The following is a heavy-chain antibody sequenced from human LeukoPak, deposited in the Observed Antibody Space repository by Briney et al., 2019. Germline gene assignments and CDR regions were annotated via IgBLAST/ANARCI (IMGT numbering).Heavy chain of an antibody. CDR3: ASTYCYDGRIDP. V-gene: IGHV4-30-4*01. Sequence: SETLSLTCTVSGGSISSGDYYWSWIRQPPGKGLEWIAYMYYSGSTYYNPSLKSRVTMSADTSNDQLSRKLSSLTFPDTAVHYCASTYCYDGRIDPWGRGMLASVS. D-gene: IGHD3-22*01. CDR2: MYYSGST. CDR1: GGSISSGDYY. J-gene: IGHJ5*02.